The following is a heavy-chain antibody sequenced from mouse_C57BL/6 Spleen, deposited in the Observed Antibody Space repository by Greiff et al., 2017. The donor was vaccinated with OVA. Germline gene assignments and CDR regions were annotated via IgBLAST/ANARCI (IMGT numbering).Heavy chain of an antibody. J-gene: IGHJ2*01. V-gene: IGHV5-6*01. CDR3: ARNYYGSKDFDY. CDR1: GFTFSSYG. Sequence: EVQRVESGGDLVKPGGSLKLSCAASGFTFSSYGMSWVRQTPDKRLEWVATISSGGSYTYYPDSVKGRFTISRDNAKNTLYLQMSSLKSEDTAMYYCARNYYGSKDFDYWGQGTTLTVSS. CDR2: ISSGGSYT. D-gene: IGHD1-1*01.